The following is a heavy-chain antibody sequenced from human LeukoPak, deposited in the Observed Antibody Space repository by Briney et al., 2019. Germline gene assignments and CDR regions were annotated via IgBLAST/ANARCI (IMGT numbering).Heavy chain of an antibody. D-gene: IGHD3-10*01. V-gene: IGHV4-30-4*01. CDR3: ARGAMGRGVPHFDC. J-gene: IGHJ4*02. CDR2: IYYSGST. Sequence: SETLSLTCTVSGGSMNSRVYYWSWIRQPPGKVLEWIGYIYYSGSTYYNPSLKSRVSTSVDRSQNQFSLELSSVTAADTAVYYCARGAMGRGVPHFDCWGQGTLVIVSS. CDR1: GGSMNSRVYY.